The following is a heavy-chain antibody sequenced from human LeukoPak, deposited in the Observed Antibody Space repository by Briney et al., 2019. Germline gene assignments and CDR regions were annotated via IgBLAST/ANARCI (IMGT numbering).Heavy chain of an antibody. V-gene: IGHV3-30*18. J-gene: IGHJ4*02. D-gene: IGHD2-21*02. CDR3: AKDQDPNCGGDCYSFDY. CDR2: ISYDGSNK. CDR1: GFTFSSYG. Sequence: GGSLTLSCAASGFTFSSYGMHWVRQAPGKGLEWVAVISYDGSNKYYADSVKGRFTISRDNSKNTLYLQMNSLRAEDTAVYYCAKDQDPNCGGDCYSFDYWGQGTLVTVSS.